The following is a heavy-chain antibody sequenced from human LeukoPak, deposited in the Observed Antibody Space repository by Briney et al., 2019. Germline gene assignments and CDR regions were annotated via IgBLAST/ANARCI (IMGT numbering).Heavy chain of an antibody. CDR1: GFTFSHYS. J-gene: IGHJ3*02. Sequence: GGPLRLSCAVSGFTFSHYSMTWVRQAPGKGLEWVSSISSSSSFIYYADSVKGRFTISRDNAKKSLYLQMNSLRAEDTAVYYCASETKRGYSYGSPTDAFDIWGQGTMVTVSS. D-gene: IGHD5-18*01. V-gene: IGHV3-21*01. CDR2: ISSSSSFI. CDR3: ASETKRGYSYGSPTDAFDI.